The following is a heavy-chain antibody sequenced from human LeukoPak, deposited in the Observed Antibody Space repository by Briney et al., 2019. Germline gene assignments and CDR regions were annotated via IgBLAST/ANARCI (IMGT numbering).Heavy chain of an antibody. Sequence: PSETLSLTCGVSGGSIDITNYWSWVRQAPEKGLEWIGEISHDGTTNYNPSLRSRVAMSFDRADNQFSLSLTSVTAADTAVYYCTREDRPFCPFAYWGQGVLVTVSS. D-gene: IGHD3-22*01. CDR1: GGSIDITNY. J-gene: IGHJ4*02. V-gene: IGHV4-4*02. CDR2: ISHDGTT. CDR3: TREDRPFCPFAY.